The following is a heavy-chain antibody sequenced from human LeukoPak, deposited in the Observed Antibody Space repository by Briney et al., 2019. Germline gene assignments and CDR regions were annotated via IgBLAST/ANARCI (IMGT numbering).Heavy chain of an antibody. D-gene: IGHD6-19*01. CDR1: GGSISSFY. CDR3: AKTRGSSGWYFDY. Sequence: SETLSLTCTVSGGSISSFYWSWIRQPAGKGLEWIGRIYSSGSTNYNPSLKSRVTMSVDTSKNQFSLKLSSVTAADTAVYYCAKTRGSSGWYFDYWGQGTLVTVSS. CDR2: IYSSGST. J-gene: IGHJ4*02. V-gene: IGHV4-4*07.